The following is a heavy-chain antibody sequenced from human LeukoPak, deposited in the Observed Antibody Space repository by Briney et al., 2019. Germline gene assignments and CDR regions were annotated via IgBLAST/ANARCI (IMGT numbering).Heavy chain of an antibody. CDR3: TAGEGFTDFDS. D-gene: IGHD3-16*01. CDR1: GFSFSNAW. J-gene: IGHJ4*02. Sequence: GGSLRLSCAASGFSFSNAWMSWVRQAPGKGLEWVGHIKREVDGGTTAYTAPVKGRFSISRDDSKNTVFLQMSSLKTEDTAVYYCTAGEGFTDFDSWGQGTLVTVSS. CDR2: IKREVDGGTT. V-gene: IGHV3-15*01.